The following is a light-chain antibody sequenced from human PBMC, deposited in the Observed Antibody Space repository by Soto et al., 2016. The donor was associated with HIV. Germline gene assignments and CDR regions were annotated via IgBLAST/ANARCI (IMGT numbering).Light chain of an antibody. J-gene: IGKJ4*01. CDR3: QKYNNDVT. CDR1: QSINSW. Sequence: DIQMTQSPSTLSASVGDRVTITCRASQSINSWLAWYQQKAGKAPKLLIYKASSLESGVPSRFSGSGSGTEFTLTISSLQPEDIGTYYCQKYNNDVTFGGGTKVEI. V-gene: IGKV1-5*03. CDR2: KAS.